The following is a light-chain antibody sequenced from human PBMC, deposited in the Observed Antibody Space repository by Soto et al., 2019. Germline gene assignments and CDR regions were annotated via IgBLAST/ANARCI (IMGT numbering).Light chain of an antibody. Sequence: DIQMTQSPSTLSASVGDRVIITCRASQSISSWLAWYQQKPGKAPNLLIYRASSLESGFPSRFSGSGSGTEFILTISSLQPDDFATYYCQQYNGYPWTFGQGTKVEIK. CDR1: QSISSW. V-gene: IGKV1-5*03. CDR2: RAS. CDR3: QQYNGYPWT. J-gene: IGKJ1*01.